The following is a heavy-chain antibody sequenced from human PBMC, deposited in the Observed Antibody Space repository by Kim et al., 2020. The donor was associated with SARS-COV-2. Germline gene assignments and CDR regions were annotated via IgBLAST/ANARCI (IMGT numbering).Heavy chain of an antibody. CDR3: ERDTPQKLGVDY. Sequence: GGSLRLSCAASGFTFSSYSMNWVRQAPGKGLEWVSSISSSSSYIYYADSVKGRFTISRDNAKNSLYLQMNSLRAEDTAVYYCERDTPQKLGVDYWGQGTLVTVSS. V-gene: IGHV3-21*01. D-gene: IGHD7-27*01. CDR2: ISSSSSYI. J-gene: IGHJ4*02. CDR1: GFTFSSYS.